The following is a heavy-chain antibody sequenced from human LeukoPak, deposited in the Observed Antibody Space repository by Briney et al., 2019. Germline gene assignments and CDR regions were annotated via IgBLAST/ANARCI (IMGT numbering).Heavy chain of an antibody. V-gene: IGHV1-3*01. J-gene: IGHJ6*02. D-gene: IGHD2-2*01. CDR2: INAGNGNI. Sequence: ASVKVSCKASGHTSTTYAIHWVRQAPGQGLEWMGWINAGNGNIKYSQKFQGRATITGDTSASTAYMELSSLRPEDTAVYYCARGYCSSTSCYMDVWGQGTTVT. CDR1: GHTSTTYA. CDR3: ARGYCSSTSCYMDV.